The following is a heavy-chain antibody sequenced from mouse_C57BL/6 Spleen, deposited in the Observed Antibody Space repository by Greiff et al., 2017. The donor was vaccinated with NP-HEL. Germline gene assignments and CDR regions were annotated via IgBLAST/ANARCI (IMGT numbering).Heavy chain of an antibody. CDR1: GFTFSSYA. J-gene: IGHJ2*01. D-gene: IGHD2-4*01. V-gene: IGHV5-9-1*02. CDR3: TRGEGYDYVLFDY. Sequence: EVQRVESGEGLVKPGGSLKLSCAASGFTFSSYAMSWVRQTPEKRLEWVAYISSGGDYIYYADTVKGRFTISRDNARNTLYLQMSSLKSEDTAMYYCTRGEGYDYVLFDYWGQGTTLTVSS. CDR2: ISSGGDYI.